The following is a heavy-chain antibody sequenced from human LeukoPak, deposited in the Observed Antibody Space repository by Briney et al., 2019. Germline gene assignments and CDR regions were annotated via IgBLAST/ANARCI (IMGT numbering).Heavy chain of an antibody. Sequence: PGGSLRLSCAASGFTFSSYAMSWVRQAPGKGLEWVSAISGSGGSTYYADSVKGRFTISRDNSKNTLYLQMNSLRAEDTAVYYCAKVSPGAADYYYYGMDVWGQGTTVTVSS. V-gene: IGHV3-23*01. CDR2: ISGSGGST. D-gene: IGHD6-25*01. CDR3: AKVSPGAADYYYYGMDV. CDR1: GFTFSSYA. J-gene: IGHJ6*02.